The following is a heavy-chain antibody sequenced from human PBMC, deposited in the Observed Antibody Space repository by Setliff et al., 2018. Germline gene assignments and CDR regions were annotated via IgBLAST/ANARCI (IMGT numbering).Heavy chain of an antibody. J-gene: IGHJ4*02. CDR1: GGNFSSYT. CDR3: ATSPYSDTSTYSSNFFDY. Sequence: SVKVSCKASGGNFSSYTITWMRQAPGQGLEWMGRIIPIFATTDYAQKFQGRVTITTDDSTSTAYMALSSLRSEDTAVYYCATSPYSDTSTYSSNFFDYWGQGTLVTVSS. CDR2: IIPIFATT. D-gene: IGHD3-22*01. V-gene: IGHV1-69*05.